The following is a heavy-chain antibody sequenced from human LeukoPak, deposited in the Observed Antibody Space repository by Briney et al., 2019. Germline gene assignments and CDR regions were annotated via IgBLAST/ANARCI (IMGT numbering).Heavy chain of an antibody. V-gene: IGHV3-30-3*01. Sequence: PGGSLRLSCAASGFTFSSYAMHWVRQAPGKGLEWVAVISYDGSNKYYADSVKGRFTISRDNSKNTLYLQMNSLRAEDTAVYYCAKDRWGEAVTSYYFDYWGQGTLVTVSS. CDR1: GFTFSSYA. CDR3: AKDRWGEAVTSYYFDY. CDR2: ISYDGSNK. J-gene: IGHJ4*02. D-gene: IGHD4-17*01.